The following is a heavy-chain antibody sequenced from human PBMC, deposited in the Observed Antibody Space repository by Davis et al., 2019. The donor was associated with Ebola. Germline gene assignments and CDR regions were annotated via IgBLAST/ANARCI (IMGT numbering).Heavy chain of an antibody. V-gene: IGHV3-23*01. CDR1: GFTFSSYA. J-gene: IGHJ6*04. Sequence: GESLKISCAASGFTFSSYAMSWVRQAPGKGLEWVSTISGNGGTTYSADSVKGRFTVSRDNAKNSLYLEMNSLRDEDTAVYYCANAAGGYYGMDVWGKGTTVTVSS. CDR2: ISGNGGTT. D-gene: IGHD2-15*01. CDR3: ANAAGGYYGMDV.